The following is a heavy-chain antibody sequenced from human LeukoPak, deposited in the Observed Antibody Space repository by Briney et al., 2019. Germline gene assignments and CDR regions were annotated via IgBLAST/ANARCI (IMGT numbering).Heavy chain of an antibody. CDR1: GFPSSSYA. D-gene: IGHD4-17*01. V-gene: IGHV3-23*01. J-gene: IGHJ4*02. CDR3: AKRHGDYFDY. Sequence: ASLRLSCAASGFPSSSYAMSWVRQPPGEGLECISTISDSFRITDDADSVKGRFIISRDNSKNTLYLQMNTLRAEDTAVYYCAKRHGDYFDYWGQGTLVTVSS. CDR2: ISDSFRIT.